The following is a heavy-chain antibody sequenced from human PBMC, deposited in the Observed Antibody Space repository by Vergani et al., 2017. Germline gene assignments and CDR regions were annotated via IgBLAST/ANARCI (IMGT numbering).Heavy chain of an antibody. Sequence: QVQLVESGGGVVQPGRSLRLSCAASGFRFSSYGMNWVRQAPGKGLEWVAVIWYDGSNKYYADSVKGRFTIARDNGQSYLYLDMDNLRVEDTAVYFCAKEFCVTGNCYGWNHLEVWGEGTSVTVSS. V-gene: IGHV3-33*06. J-gene: IGHJ6*04. CDR3: AKEFCVTGNCYGWNHLEV. D-gene: IGHD1-1*01. CDR1: GFRFSSYG. CDR2: IWYDGSNK.